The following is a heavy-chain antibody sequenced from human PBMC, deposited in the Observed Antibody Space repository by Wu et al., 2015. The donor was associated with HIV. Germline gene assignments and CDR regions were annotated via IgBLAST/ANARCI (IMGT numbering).Heavy chain of an antibody. Sequence: QVQLVQSGAEVKKPGASVKVSCKASGYTFTSYGISWVRQAPGQGLEWMGWISAYNGNTNYAQKLQGRVTMTTDTSTSTAHMELRSLRSDDTAVYYCARDLSNTAMGGWFDYWGQGTLVTVSS. CDR3: ARDLSNTAMGGWFDY. J-gene: IGHJ4*02. CDR1: GYTFTSYG. V-gene: IGHV1-18*01. CDR2: ISAYNGNT. D-gene: IGHD5-18*01.